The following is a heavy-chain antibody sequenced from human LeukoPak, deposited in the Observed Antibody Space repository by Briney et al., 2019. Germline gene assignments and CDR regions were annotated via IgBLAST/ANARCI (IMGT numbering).Heavy chain of an antibody. CDR3: ARNRESYWVPELDY. J-gene: IGHJ4*02. CDR1: GFTFSSYA. CDR2: ISGSGDNT. D-gene: IGHD3-16*01. V-gene: IGHV3-23*01. Sequence: GGSLRLSCAASGFTFSSYAMTWVRQAPGKGLGWVSIISGSGDNTYYADSVKARFTISRDNSKNTLYLHMNSLRAEDTAVYFCARNRESYWVPELDYWGQGTLVTVSS.